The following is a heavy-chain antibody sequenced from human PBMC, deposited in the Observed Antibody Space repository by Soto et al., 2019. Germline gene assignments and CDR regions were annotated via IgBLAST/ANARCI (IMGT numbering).Heavy chain of an antibody. CDR2: ISYDGSNK. J-gene: IGHJ3*02. CDR1: GFTFSSYG. V-gene: IGHV3-30*03. Sequence: QVQLVESGGGVVQPGRSLRLSCAASGFTFSSYGMHWVRQAPGKGLEWVAVISYDGSNKYYADSVKGRFTISRDNSKNTLYLQMNSLRAEDTAVYYCAILRWSARVDAFDIWGQGTMVTVSS. D-gene: IGHD4-17*01. CDR3: AILRWSARVDAFDI.